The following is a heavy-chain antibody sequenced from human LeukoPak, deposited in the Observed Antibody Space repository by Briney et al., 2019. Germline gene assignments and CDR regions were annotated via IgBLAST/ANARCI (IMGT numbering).Heavy chain of an antibody. D-gene: IGHD2/OR15-2a*01. CDR2: INPNSGGT. J-gene: IGHJ4*02. CDR3: ARGLSIYDSGY. Sequence: ASVKVSCEASGYTFTGYYMHWVRQAPGQGLEWVGRINPNSGGTNYAQKFQGRVTMTRDTSISTAYMELSRLRSDDTAVYYCARGLSIYDSGYWGQGTLVTVSS. CDR1: GYTFTGYY. V-gene: IGHV1-2*06.